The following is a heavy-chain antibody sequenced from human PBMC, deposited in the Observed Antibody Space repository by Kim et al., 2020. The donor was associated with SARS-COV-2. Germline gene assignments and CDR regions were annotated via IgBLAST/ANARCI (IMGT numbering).Heavy chain of an antibody. CDR2: ITGSGDRT. CDR3: AKAGGSGSYLGFDY. V-gene: IGHV3-23*01. J-gene: IGHJ4*02. CDR1: GFTFSTHT. D-gene: IGHD3-10*01. Sequence: GGSLRLSCAASGFTFSTHTMTWVRQAPGKGLEWVSGITGSGDRTSYADSVKGRFTISRDNSKNTLYLQMNSLRAEDTAIYYCAKAGGSGSYLGFDYWGRGTLVTVSS.